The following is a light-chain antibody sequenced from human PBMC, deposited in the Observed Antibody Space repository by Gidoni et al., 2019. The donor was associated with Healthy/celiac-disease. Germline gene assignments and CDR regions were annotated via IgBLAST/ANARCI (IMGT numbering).Light chain of an antibody. CDR2: AAS. CDR1: QGISSY. Sequence: DIQFTQSPSFLSASVGDRVTITCRASQGISSYLAWYQQKPGKAPQLLIYAASTLQSGVPSRFSGSGSGTEFTLTISSLQPEDFATYYCQQLNSYSITFGQGTRLEIK. CDR3: QQLNSYSIT. J-gene: IGKJ5*01. V-gene: IGKV1-9*01.